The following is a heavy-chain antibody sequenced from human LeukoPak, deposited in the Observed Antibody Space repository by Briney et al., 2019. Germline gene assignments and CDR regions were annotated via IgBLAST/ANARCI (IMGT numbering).Heavy chain of an antibody. J-gene: IGHJ5*02. V-gene: IGHV1-18*01. CDR1: GYTFTSYG. CDR3: ARDPVPAHIAAGSGWFDP. Sequence: ASVKVSCKASGYTFTSYGISWVRQAPGQGLEWMGWISAYNGNTNYAQKLQGRVTMTTDTSTSTAYMELRSLRSDDTAVYYCARDPVPAHIAAGSGWFDPWGQGTLVIVSS. D-gene: IGHD6-13*01. CDR2: ISAYNGNT.